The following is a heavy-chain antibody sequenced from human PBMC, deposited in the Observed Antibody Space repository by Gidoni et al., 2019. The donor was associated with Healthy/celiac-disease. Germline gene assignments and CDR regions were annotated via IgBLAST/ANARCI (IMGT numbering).Heavy chain of an antibody. CDR2: ISYDGSNK. D-gene: IGHD3-3*01. CDR3: ARVKDGFVAGPFDY. V-gene: IGHV3-30*04. CDR1: GFTFSSYA. J-gene: IGHJ4*02. Sequence: QVQLVESGGGVVQPGRSLRLSCAASGFTFSSYAMHWVRQAPGKGREWVAVISYDGSNKYYADSVKGRFTISRDNSKNTLYLQMNSLRAEDTAVYYCARVKDGFVAGPFDYWGQGTLVTVSS.